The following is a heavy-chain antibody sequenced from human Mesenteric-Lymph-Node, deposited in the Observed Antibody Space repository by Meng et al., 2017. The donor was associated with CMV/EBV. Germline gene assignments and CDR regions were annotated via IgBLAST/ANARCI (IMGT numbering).Heavy chain of an antibody. CDR1: GFTFSDYS. V-gene: IGHV3-21*05. CDR3: ARVPVVPAAIGYYYYGMDV. D-gene: IGHD2-2*02. CDR2: ISGRGANT. J-gene: IGHJ6*02. Sequence: GESLKISCAASGFTFSDYSMNWVRQAPGKGLEWVSSISGRGANTYYADSVKGRFTISRDNAKNSLYLQMNSLRAEDTAVYYCARVPVVPAAIGYYYYGMDVWGQGTTVTVSS.